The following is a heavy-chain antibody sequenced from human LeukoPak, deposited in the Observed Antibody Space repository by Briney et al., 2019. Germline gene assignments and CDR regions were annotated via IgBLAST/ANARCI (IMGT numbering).Heavy chain of an antibody. CDR1: GFTFSSYG. CDR3: AKEGDDDILTGYPHGIDN. V-gene: IGHV3-23*01. D-gene: IGHD3-9*01. CDR2: ISGSGGST. J-gene: IGHJ4*02. Sequence: GGSLRLSCAASGFTFSSYGMSWVRQAPGKGLEWVSAISGSGGSTYYADSVKGRFTISRDNSKNTLYLQMNSLRAEDTAVYYCAKEGDDDILTGYPHGIDNWGQGTLVTVSS.